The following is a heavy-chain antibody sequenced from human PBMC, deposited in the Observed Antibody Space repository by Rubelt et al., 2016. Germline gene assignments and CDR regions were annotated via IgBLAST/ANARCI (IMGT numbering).Heavy chain of an antibody. CDR3: AREGGTYSSGYYPNWFDP. J-gene: IGHJ5*02. CDR2: LYYGGDT. Sequence: QLQLQESGPGLVKPSETLSLTCTVSGGSISSSSYYWGWIRQPPGKGLEWIGSLYYGGDTYYSPSLKSRVTISMDTSKNQFSLRLSSGTAADTAVYYCAREGGTYSSGYYPNWFDPWGQGTLVTVSS. V-gene: IGHV4-39*07. D-gene: IGHD6-19*01. CDR1: GGSISSSSYY.